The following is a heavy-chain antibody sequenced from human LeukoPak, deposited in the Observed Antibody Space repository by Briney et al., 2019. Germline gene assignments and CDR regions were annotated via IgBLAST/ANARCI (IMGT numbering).Heavy chain of an antibody. V-gene: IGHV4-59*08. D-gene: IGHD3-22*01. J-gene: IGHJ4*02. CDR3: ARHYYDRGDSYSFDY. CDR2: IFSSGST. Sequence: PSETLSLTCTVSGGSISGYYWSWIRQPPGKGLEGIGYIFSSGSTNYNPSLKSRVTISEDTSVNQFSLKLSSVTAADTAVYYCARHYYDRGDSYSFDYWGQGTLVTVSS. CDR1: GGSISGYY.